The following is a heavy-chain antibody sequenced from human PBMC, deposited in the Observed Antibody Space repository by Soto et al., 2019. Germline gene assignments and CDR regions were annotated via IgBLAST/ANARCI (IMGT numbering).Heavy chain of an antibody. CDR3: AKSHPGGAFDF. Sequence: EVQLMESGGGLVQPGGSLRLSCAAAGFSFSTYGMSWVRQAPGKGLEWVSAVTNVGDKTNYRDSVKGRFSISRDNSKSTLYLHMDSLRAEDSAMYYCAKSHPGGAFDFWGQGTMVTVSS. CDR2: VTNVGDKT. CDR1: GFSFSTYG. V-gene: IGHV3-23*02. J-gene: IGHJ3*01.